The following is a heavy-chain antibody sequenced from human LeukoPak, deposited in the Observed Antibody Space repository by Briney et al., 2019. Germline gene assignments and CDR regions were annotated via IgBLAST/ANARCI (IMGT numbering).Heavy chain of an antibody. V-gene: IGHV4-59*08. J-gene: IGHJ4*02. CDR3: ARQWFGELSFFFDY. Sequence: PSETLSLTCTVSGGSISSYYWSWIRQPPGKGLEWIGYIYCSGSTNYNPSLKSRVTISVDTSKNQFSLKLSSVTAADTAVYYCARQWFGELSFFFDYWGQGTLVTVSS. D-gene: IGHD3-10*01. CDR2: IYCSGST. CDR1: GGSISSYY.